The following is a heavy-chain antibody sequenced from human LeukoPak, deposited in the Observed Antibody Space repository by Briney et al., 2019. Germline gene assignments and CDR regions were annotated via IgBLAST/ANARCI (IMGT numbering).Heavy chain of an antibody. J-gene: IGHJ5*02. V-gene: IGHV4-34*01. CDR2: INHSGST. CDR1: GGSFSGYY. D-gene: IGHD6-13*01. Sequence: PSETLSLTCAVYGGSFSGYYWSWIRQPPGKGLEWIGEINHSGSTNYNPSLKSRVTISVDTPKNQFSLKQSSVTAADTAVYYCARGRNSSSWYWFDPWGQGTLVTVSS. CDR3: ARGRNSSSWYWFDP.